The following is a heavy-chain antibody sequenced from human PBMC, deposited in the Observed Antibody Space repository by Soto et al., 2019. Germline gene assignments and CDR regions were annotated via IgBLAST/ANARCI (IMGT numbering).Heavy chain of an antibody. CDR1: GFTFSSYA. V-gene: IGHV3-23*01. CDR2: ISGSGGST. J-gene: IGHJ5*02. CDR3: AKDGDGGGWEPMYNWFDP. D-gene: IGHD1-26*01. Sequence: GGSLRLSCAASGFTFSSYAMSWVRQAPGKGLEWVSAISGSGGSTYYADSVKGRFTISRDNSKNTLYLQMNSLRAEDTAVYYCAKDGDGGGWEPMYNWFDPWGQETLVTVSS.